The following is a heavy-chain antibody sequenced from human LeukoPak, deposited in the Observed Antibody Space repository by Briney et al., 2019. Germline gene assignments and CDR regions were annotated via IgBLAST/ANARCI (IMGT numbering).Heavy chain of an antibody. D-gene: IGHD5-18*01. V-gene: IGHV4-39*01. Sequence: SETLSLTCTVSGGSISSSSVYWGWIRQPPGKGLEWIGSIYYSKNTYYNPSLKSRVTISADTSKNQFSLTLGSVSATDTAVYYCVSPRGFSYGYFDYWGQGTLVTVSS. CDR2: IYYSKNT. CDR3: VSPRGFSYGYFDY. CDR1: GGSISSSSVY. J-gene: IGHJ4*02.